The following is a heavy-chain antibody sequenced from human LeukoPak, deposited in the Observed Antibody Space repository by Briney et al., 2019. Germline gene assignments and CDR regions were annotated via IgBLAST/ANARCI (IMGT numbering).Heavy chain of an antibody. V-gene: IGHV3-74*01. J-gene: IGHJ4*02. CDR1: GFTFSSYW. CDR2: INSDGSST. CDR3: ARDENGDYYGSGSYYN. D-gene: IGHD3-10*01. Sequence: GGSLRLSCAASGFTFSSYWMHWVRHAPGKGLVWVSRINSDGSSTSYADSVKGRFTISRDNAKNTLYLQMNSLRAEDTAVYYCARDENGDYYGSGSYYNWGQGTLVTVSS.